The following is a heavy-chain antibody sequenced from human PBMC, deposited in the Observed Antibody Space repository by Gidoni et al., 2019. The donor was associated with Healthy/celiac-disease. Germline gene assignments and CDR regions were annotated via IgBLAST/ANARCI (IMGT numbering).Heavy chain of an antibody. Sequence: QVQLVESGGGVVQPGRSLRISCAASGFTFSSYAMHWVRQAPGKGLEWVAVISYDGSNKYYADSVKGRFTISRDNSKNTLYLQMNSLRAEDTAVYYCAREGGYPNWFDPWGQGTLVTVSS. CDR1: GFTFSSYA. CDR3: AREGGYPNWFDP. J-gene: IGHJ5*02. CDR2: ISYDGSNK. V-gene: IGHV3-30*01. D-gene: IGHD3-16*02.